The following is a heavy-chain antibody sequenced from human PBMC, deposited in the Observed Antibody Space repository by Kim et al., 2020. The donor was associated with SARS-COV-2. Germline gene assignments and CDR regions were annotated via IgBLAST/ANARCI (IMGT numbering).Heavy chain of an antibody. D-gene: IGHD2-21*01. V-gene: IGHV1-46*01. CDR2: INPSGGST. CDR3: ARGTKGAYCGGDCYPESSYWYFDL. Sequence: ASVKVSCKASGYTFTSYYMHWVRQAPGQGLEWMGIINPSGGSTSYAQKFQGRVTMTRHTSTSTVYMELSSLRSEDTAVYYCARGTKGAYCGGDCYPESSYWYFDLWGRGTLVTVSS. J-gene: IGHJ2*01. CDR1: GYTFTSYY.